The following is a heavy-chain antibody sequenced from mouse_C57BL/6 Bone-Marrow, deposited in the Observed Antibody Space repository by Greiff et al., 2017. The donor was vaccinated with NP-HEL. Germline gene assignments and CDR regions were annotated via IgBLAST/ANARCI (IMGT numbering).Heavy chain of an antibody. D-gene: IGHD3-3*01. Sequence: VQLQQSGGDLVKPGGSLKLSCAASGFTFSSYGMSWVRQTPDKRLEWVATISSGGSYTYYPDSVKGRFTISRDNAKNTLYLQMSSLKSEDTAMYYCARRGRAMDYWGQGTSVTVSS. V-gene: IGHV5-6*01. CDR3: ARRGRAMDY. CDR2: ISSGGSYT. CDR1: GFTFSSYG. J-gene: IGHJ4*01.